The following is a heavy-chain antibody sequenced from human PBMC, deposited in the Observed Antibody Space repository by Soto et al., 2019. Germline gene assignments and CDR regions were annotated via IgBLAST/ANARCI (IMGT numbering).Heavy chain of an antibody. CDR3: ARDVSSGSRSLYLAAFDI. Sequence: EVQLEESGGDLVQPGGSLRLSCAASGFTLSAYWMTWVRQAPGKGLEWVANINRDGSKKSYLDSVRGRFTISRDNVGNSLYLQMDSLRADETALYYCARDVSSGSRSLYLAAFDIWGQGTMVTVSS. CDR1: GFTLSAYW. CDR2: INRDGSKK. D-gene: IGHD3-10*01. J-gene: IGHJ3*02. V-gene: IGHV3-7*05.